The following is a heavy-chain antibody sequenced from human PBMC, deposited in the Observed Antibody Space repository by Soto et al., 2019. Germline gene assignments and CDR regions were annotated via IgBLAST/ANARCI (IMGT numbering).Heavy chain of an antibody. D-gene: IGHD3-10*01. Sequence: QVHLQQWGAGLLKPSETLSLTCGVYGESFSGSFWTWIRQPPGKGLDWIGEINHSGDTNYKPSLKGRVAISVDTSKNQFSLTLTSVTAADTAVHYCATTGSSGSYSRDYWGQGTLVTVSS. CDR2: INHSGDT. V-gene: IGHV4-34*01. CDR1: GESFSGSF. CDR3: ATTGSSGSYSRDY. J-gene: IGHJ4*02.